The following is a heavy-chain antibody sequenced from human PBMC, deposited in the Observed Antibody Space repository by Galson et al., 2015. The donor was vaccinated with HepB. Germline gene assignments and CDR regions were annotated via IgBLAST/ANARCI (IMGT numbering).Heavy chain of an antibody. CDR2: ISSSSTSI. D-gene: IGHD6-19*01. J-gene: IGHJ4*02. Sequence: SLRLSCAAFGFTFSTYNMNWVRQAPGKGLEWVSFISSSSTSIYYADSVRGRFTISRDNAKNSLFLQMNSLRADDTAVYYCARRSSGCSDFWGQGTLVTVSS. CDR1: GFTFSTYN. CDR3: ARRSSGCSDF. V-gene: IGHV3-48*04.